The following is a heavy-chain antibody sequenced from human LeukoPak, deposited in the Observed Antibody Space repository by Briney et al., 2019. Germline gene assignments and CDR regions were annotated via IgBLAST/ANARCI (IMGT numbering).Heavy chain of an antibody. D-gene: IGHD6-13*01. V-gene: IGHV4-34*01. Sequence: SETLSLTCGVYGGSFSGYYWSWIRQPPGKGLEWIGEINHSGSTNYNPSLKSRVTISVDTSKNQFSLNLSSVTAADTAVYYCARKSSSWYYYGMDVWGQGTTVTVSS. CDR3: ARKSSSWYYYGMDV. CDR2: INHSGST. CDR1: GGSFSGYY. J-gene: IGHJ6*02.